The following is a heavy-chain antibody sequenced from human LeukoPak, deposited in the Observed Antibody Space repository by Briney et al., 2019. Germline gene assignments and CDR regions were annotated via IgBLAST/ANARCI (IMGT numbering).Heavy chain of an antibody. V-gene: IGHV4-61*08. Sequence: SETLSLTCTVSGGSISSGGYYWSWIRQPPGKGLEWIGYIYYSGSTNYNPSLKSRVTISVDTSKNQFSLKLSSVTAADTAVYYCARDIPLTHWGQGTLVTVSS. CDR3: ARDIPLTH. CDR2: IYYSGST. J-gene: IGHJ4*02. CDR1: GGSISSGGYY.